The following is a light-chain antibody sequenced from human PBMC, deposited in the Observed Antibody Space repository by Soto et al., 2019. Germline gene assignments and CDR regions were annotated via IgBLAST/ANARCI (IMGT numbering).Light chain of an antibody. CDR2: DAS. Sequence: EIVLTQSPATLSLSPGERATLSCRASQSVSSYLAWYQQKPGQAPRLLIYDASNMTTGIPARFSGSGSGTDFTLTISSLEPEDFAVYYCQQRSNWPPTFGQGTKLDIK. V-gene: IGKV3-11*01. CDR1: QSVSSY. CDR3: QQRSNWPPT. J-gene: IGKJ2*01.